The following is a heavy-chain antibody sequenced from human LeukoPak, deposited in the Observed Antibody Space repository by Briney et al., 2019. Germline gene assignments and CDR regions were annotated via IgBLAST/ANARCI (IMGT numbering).Heavy chain of an antibody. CDR2: ISSSGSTI. CDR3: ASAVAPMLD. V-gene: IGHV3-11*01. D-gene: IGHD6-19*01. J-gene: IGHJ4*02. CDR1: GGSFSDYY. Sequence: LSLTCAVYGGSFSDYYMSWIRQAPGKGLEWVSYISSSGSTIYYADSVKGRFTISRDNAKNSLYLQMNSLRAEDTAVYYCASAVAPMLDWGQGTLVTVSS.